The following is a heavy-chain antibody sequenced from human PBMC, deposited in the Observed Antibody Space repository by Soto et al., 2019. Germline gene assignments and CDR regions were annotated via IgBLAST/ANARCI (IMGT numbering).Heavy chain of an antibody. CDR2: IIPIFDTP. J-gene: IGHJ6*02. D-gene: IGHD3-10*01. CDR1: GGIFSSFT. CDR3: ATHGATTMARGAMKHYYYVMDV. V-gene: IGHV1-69*06. Sequence: ASVKVSCKASGGIFSSFTISWVRQAPGQGLEWLGGIIPIFDTPTYAQNFQGRVTITADKSTNTVYMELSSLRSEDTADYYCATHGATTMARGAMKHYYYVMDVWGQGTTVTVSS.